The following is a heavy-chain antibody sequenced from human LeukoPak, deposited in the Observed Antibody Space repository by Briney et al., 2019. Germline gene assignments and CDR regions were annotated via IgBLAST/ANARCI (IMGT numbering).Heavy chain of an antibody. Sequence: SETLSLTCAVFGGSFSGYYWSWLRQPPGKGLEWIGEINHSGSTNYNPSLKSRVTISVDTSKNQFSLKLSSVTAADTAVYYCARAGAARLSHDYWGQGTLVSVSS. V-gene: IGHV4-34*01. D-gene: IGHD6-6*01. CDR2: INHSGST. CDR1: GGSFSGYY. J-gene: IGHJ4*02. CDR3: ARAGAARLSHDY.